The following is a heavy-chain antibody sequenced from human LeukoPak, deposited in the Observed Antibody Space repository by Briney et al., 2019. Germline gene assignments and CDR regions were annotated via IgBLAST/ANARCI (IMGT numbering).Heavy chain of an antibody. J-gene: IGHJ4*02. D-gene: IGHD5-12*01. Sequence: KPGRSLRLSCTASGFTFGDYAMSWFRQAPGKGLEWVGFIRSKAYGGTTEYAASVKGRFTISRDDSKSIAYLQMNSLKTEDTAVYYCARFHSAYDFEGFDYWGQGTLVTVSS. CDR3: ARFHSAYDFEGFDY. CDR1: GFTFGDYA. V-gene: IGHV3-49*05. CDR2: IRSKAYGGTT.